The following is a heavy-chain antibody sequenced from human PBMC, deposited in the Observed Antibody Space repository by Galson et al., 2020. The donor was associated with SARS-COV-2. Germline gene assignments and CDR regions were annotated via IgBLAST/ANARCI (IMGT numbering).Heavy chain of an antibody. CDR2: IYYNGNS. D-gene: IGHD1-26*01. Sequence: ASETLSLTCTVSGGSISNYYWSWLRRPPGKGLEWIGYIYYNGNSNYNPSLMSRVTMAVDTSKNHFSLKLTSVTAADTAMYYCARSGGSYYGADYWGQGILVTVSS. CDR3: ARSGGSYYGADY. J-gene: IGHJ4*02. V-gene: IGHV4-59*01. CDR1: GGSISNYY.